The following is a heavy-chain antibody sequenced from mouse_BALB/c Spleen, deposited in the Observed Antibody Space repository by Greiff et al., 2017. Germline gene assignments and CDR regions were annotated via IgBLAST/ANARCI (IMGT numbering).Heavy chain of an antibody. Sequence: DVKLQESGPGLVKPSQSLSLTCTVTGYSITSDYAWNWIRQFPGNKLEWMGYISYSGSTSYNPSLKSRISITRDTSKNQFFLQLNSVTTEDTATYYCASPSYGYGFAYWGQGTLVTVSA. CDR3: ASPSYGYGFAY. J-gene: IGHJ3*01. CDR2: ISYSGST. CDR1: GYSITSDYA. V-gene: IGHV3-2*02. D-gene: IGHD1-2*01.